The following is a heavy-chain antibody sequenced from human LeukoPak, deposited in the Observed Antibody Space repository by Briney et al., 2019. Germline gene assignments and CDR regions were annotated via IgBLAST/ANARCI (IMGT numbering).Heavy chain of an antibody. D-gene: IGHD6-19*01. Sequence: PGGSLRLSCAASGFTFSDYWMTWVRQAPGKGLEWVANIKPDGSEKYYVDSVKGRFTISRDNAKNSLYLQMNSLRVEDTAVYYCARDSKQWLVPYYFDYWGQGTLVTVSS. CDR2: IKPDGSEK. CDR3: ARDSKQWLVPYYFDY. J-gene: IGHJ4*02. CDR1: GFTFSDYW. V-gene: IGHV3-7*01.